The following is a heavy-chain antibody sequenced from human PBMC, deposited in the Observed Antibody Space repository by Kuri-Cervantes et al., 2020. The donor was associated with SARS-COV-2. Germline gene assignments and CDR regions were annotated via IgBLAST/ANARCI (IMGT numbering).Heavy chain of an antibody. CDR3: ARDPRGVVNPYYYGMDV. Sequence: GGSLRLSCAASGFTFSDYYMSWVRQAPGQGLEWVSYISSSSSYTNYADSAKGRFTISRDNAKNSLYLQMNSLRAEDTAVYYCARDPRGVVNPYYYGMDVWGQGTTVTVSS. CDR1: GFTFSDYY. V-gene: IGHV3-11*05. CDR2: ISSSSSYT. D-gene: IGHD3-3*01. J-gene: IGHJ6*02.